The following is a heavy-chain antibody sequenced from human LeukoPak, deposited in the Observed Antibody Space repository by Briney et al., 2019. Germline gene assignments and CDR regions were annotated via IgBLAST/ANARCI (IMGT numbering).Heavy chain of an antibody. Sequence: KVLEWVSGISWNSGSIGYADSVKGRFTISRDNAKNSLYLQMNSLRAEDTALYYCTTWFDPWGQGTLVTVSS. V-gene: IGHV3-9*01. CDR3: TTWFDP. J-gene: IGHJ5*02. CDR2: ISWNSGSI.